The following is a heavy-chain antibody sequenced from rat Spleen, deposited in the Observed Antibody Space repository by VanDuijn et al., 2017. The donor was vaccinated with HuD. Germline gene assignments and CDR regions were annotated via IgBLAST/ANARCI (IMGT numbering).Heavy chain of an antibody. J-gene: IGHJ3*01. V-gene: IGHV2-13*01. CDR1: GFSLISYA. CDR3: TSPFRWFAY. CDR2: IWGDGST. Sequence: QVQLKESGPGLVQPSQTLSLTCTVSGFSLISYAVNWVRQPPGKGLEWMGGIWGDGSTNYNSALKSRLSISRDTSKSQVYLKMTSLQTEDTAIYFCTSPFRWFAYWGQGTLVTVSS.